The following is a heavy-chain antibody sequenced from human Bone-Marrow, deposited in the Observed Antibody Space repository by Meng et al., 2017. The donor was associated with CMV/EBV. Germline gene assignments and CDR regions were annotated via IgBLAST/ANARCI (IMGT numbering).Heavy chain of an antibody. V-gene: IGHV4-59*01. CDR1: GGSFGSFY. CDR2: IYYTGTT. Sequence: SETLSLTCTVSGGSFGSFYGNWFRQPPGKGLEWIGYIYYTGTTVSNPSLRSRVTISIDTSRNQFFLQLNYVTAADSAVYFCATSGFGFCSTTSCLGHWGQGTLVTFSS. D-gene: IGHD2-2*01. J-gene: IGHJ1*01. CDR3: ATSGFGFCSTTSCLGH.